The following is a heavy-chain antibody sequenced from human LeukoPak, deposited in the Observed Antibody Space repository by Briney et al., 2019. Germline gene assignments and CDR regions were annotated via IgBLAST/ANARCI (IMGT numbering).Heavy chain of an antibody. CDR2: ISSSSSTT. J-gene: IGHJ4*02. V-gene: IGHV3-48*01. D-gene: IGHD4-17*01. CDR1: GFTFTFDNYN. CDR3: AKVMTTVTEFDY. Sequence: GGSLRLSCAASGFTFTFDNYNMNWVRQAPGKGLEWVSYISSSSSTTYYADSVKGRFTISRDNSKNTLYLQMNSLRAEDTAVYYCAKVMTTVTEFDYWGQGTLVTVSS.